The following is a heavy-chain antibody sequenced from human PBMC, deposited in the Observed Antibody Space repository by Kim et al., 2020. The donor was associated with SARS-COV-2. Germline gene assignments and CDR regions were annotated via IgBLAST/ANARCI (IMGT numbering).Heavy chain of an antibody. J-gene: IGHJ4*02. V-gene: IGHV4-31*03. CDR3: ARSHYYDSSGYYEGFDY. CDR1: GGSISSGGYY. Sequence: SETLSLTCTVSGGSISSGGYYWSWIRQHPGKGLEWIGYIYYSGSTYYNPSLKSRVTISVDTSKNQFSLKLSSVTAADTAVYYCARSHYYDSSGYYEGFDYWGQGTLVTVSS. D-gene: IGHD3-22*01. CDR2: IYYSGST.